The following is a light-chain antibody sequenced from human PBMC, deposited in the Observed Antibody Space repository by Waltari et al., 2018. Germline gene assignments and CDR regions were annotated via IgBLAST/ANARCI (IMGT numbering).Light chain of an antibody. Sequence: EIVLTQSPDTLSLSPGERATLSCKASQSVATYLALFQQKPGPAPRLLIYETTQRATGIPARFRGSGSGTDFTLTISSLEPEDFGVYYCLHRSDWPPITFGQGTRLEIK. CDR1: QSVATY. CDR3: LHRSDWPPIT. CDR2: ETT. J-gene: IGKJ5*01. V-gene: IGKV3-11*01.